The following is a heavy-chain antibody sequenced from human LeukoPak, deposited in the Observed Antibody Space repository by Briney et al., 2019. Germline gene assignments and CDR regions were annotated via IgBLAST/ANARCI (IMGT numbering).Heavy chain of an antibody. CDR1: GFSFSGHW. Sequence: GGSLRLCCTASGFSFSGHWMHWARQLPGKGLVWVSRISPTGSTTSYADSVKGRFTVSRDNAKNTLYLQVNNLRAEDTAVYYCARGPNSNWSGLDFWGQGTLLTVSS. D-gene: IGHD6-6*01. J-gene: IGHJ4*02. V-gene: IGHV3-74*01. CDR2: ISPTGSTT. CDR3: ARGPNSNWSGLDF.